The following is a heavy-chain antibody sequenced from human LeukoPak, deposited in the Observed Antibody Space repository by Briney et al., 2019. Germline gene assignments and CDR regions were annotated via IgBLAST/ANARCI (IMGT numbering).Heavy chain of an antibody. CDR2: IYYSGST. Sequence: SETLSLTCTVSGGSICSGGYYWSWIRQHPGKGLEWIGYIYYSGSTYYNPSLKSRVTISVDTSKNQFSLKLSSVTAADTAVYFCARVTPYYDSMGFDYWGQGTLVTVSS. D-gene: IGHD3-22*01. J-gene: IGHJ4*02. V-gene: IGHV4-31*03. CDR1: GGSICSGGYY. CDR3: ARVTPYYDSMGFDY.